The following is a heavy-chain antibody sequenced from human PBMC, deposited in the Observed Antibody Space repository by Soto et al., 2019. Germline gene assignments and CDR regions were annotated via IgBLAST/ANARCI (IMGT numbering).Heavy chain of an antibody. Sequence: SVKVSCKASGGTFSSYTISWVRQAPGQGLEWMGRIIPIFGTANYAQKFQGRVTITADESTSTAYMELSSLRSEDTAVYYCARDLRAPIAAAGTGAFDIWGQATMVTVSS. D-gene: IGHD6-13*01. J-gene: IGHJ3*02. CDR1: GGTFSSYT. V-gene: IGHV1-69*13. CDR2: IIPIFGTA. CDR3: ARDLRAPIAAAGTGAFDI.